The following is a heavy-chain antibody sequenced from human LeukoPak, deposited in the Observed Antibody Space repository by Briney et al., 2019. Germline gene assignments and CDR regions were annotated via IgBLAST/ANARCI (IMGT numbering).Heavy chain of an antibody. Sequence: GGSLRLSCAASGFTFSSYSMNWVRQAPGKGLEWVSAISGSGGSTYYADSVKGRFTISRDNSKNTLYLQMNSLRAEDTAVYYCAKSSSSWCFDYWGQGTLVTVSS. J-gene: IGHJ4*02. V-gene: IGHV3-23*01. CDR3: AKSSSSWCFDY. D-gene: IGHD6-13*01. CDR2: ISGSGGST. CDR1: GFTFSSYS.